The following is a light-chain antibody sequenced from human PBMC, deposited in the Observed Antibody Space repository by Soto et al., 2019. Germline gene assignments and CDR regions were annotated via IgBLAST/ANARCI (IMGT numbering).Light chain of an antibody. V-gene: IGKV3-15*01. Sequence: EIVMTQSPATLSVSPGERATLSCRASQSVSSNLAWYQQKPGQAPRLLIYGASTRATGIPARFSGSGSGTDFTLTINRLEPEDIAVYHCQQYGNPPPTFGPGTKVDIK. CDR2: GAS. CDR1: QSVSSN. J-gene: IGKJ1*01. CDR3: QQYGNPPPT.